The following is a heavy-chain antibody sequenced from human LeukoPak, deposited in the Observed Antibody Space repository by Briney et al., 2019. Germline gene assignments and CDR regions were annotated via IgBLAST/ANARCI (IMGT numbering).Heavy chain of an antibody. CDR2: IYYSGST. J-gene: IGHJ6*02. V-gene: IGHV4-39*07. CDR3: ARAHSIASYYYGVDV. Sequence: SDTLSLTCTVSGGSIGSSYSYWGWIRQPPGKGLEWIGNIYYSGSTYYSPSLTSRVTVSVDTSENQFSLKLTSVTAADTAVYYCARAHSIASYYYGVDVWGQGTTVTVSS. CDR1: GGSIGSSYSY. D-gene: IGHD2/OR15-2a*01.